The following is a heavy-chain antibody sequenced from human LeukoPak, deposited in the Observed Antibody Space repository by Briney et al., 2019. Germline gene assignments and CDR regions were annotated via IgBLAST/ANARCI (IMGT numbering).Heavy chain of an antibody. CDR3: AVVAGTY. J-gene: IGHJ4*02. CDR1: GFTFSSYS. D-gene: IGHD6-19*01. V-gene: IGHV3-21*01. Sequence: PGGSLRLSCAASGFTFSSYSMNWVRQAPGKGLEGVSFISSSGTYIYYADSVEGRFTISRDNAKNSLYLQMSSLRAEDTAVYYCAVVAGTYWGQGTLVTVSS. CDR2: ISSSGTYI.